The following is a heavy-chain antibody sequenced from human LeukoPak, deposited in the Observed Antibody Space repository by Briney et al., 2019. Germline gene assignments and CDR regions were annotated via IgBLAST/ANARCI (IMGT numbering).Heavy chain of an antibody. Sequence: GGSLRLSCAAPGFTFSDYYMSWIRQAPGKGLEWVSYISSSGSTIYYADSVKGRFTISRDNAKNSLYLQMNSLRAEDTAVYYCARALSYHDSSGYYYDYWGQGTLVTVSS. V-gene: IGHV3-11*04. J-gene: IGHJ4*02. D-gene: IGHD3-22*01. CDR2: ISSSGSTI. CDR3: ARALSYHDSSGYYYDY. CDR1: GFTFSDYY.